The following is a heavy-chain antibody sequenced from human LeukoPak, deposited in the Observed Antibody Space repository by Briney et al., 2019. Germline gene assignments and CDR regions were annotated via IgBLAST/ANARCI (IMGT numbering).Heavy chain of an antibody. CDR3: ARGGNIVVVPAAIMGSYADY. Sequence: GASVKVSCKASGYTFTSYGISWVRQAPGQGLEWMGWISAYNGNTNCAQKLQGRVTMTTDTSTSTAYMELRSLRSDDTAVYYCARGGNIVVVPAAIMGSYADYWGQGTLVTVSS. V-gene: IGHV1-18*01. CDR1: GYTFTSYG. J-gene: IGHJ4*02. CDR2: ISAYNGNT. D-gene: IGHD2-2*01.